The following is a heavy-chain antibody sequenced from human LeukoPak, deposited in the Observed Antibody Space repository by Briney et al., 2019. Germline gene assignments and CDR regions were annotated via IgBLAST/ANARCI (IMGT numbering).Heavy chain of an antibody. CDR1: GFTFSSYG. V-gene: IGHV3-33*01. D-gene: IGHD3-22*01. Sequence: PGRSLRLSCAESGFTFSSYGMHWVRQAPGKGLEWVAVIWYDGSNKYYADSVKGRFTISRDNSKNTLYLQMNSLRAEDTAVYYCARASDSSRSHPFGYWGQGTLVTVSS. CDR3: ARASDSSRSHPFGY. CDR2: IWYDGSNK. J-gene: IGHJ4*02.